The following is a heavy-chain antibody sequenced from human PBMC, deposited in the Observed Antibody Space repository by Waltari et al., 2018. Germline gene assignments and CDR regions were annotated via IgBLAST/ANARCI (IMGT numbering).Heavy chain of an antibody. J-gene: IGHJ6*03. Sequence: QLQLQESGPGLVKPSETLSLSCTVAGASIKTKNFYWGWIRQPPGKGLQWIGSIYYNGITFYNPSLKSRVTISVDTSQNQFSLKLSSVTAADTAVYYCARIGSSPYYYYYYMDVWGKGTTVTVSS. CDR1: GASIKTKNFY. CDR2: IYYNGIT. CDR3: ARIGSSPYYYYYYMDV. V-gene: IGHV4-39*01. D-gene: IGHD6-6*01.